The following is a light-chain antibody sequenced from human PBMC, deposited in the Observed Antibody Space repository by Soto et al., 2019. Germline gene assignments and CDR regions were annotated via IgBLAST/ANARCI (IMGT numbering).Light chain of an antibody. CDR3: SSYTSTSTVL. J-gene: IGLJ2*01. V-gene: IGLV2-14*01. Sequence: QSVLTQPASVSGSPGQSITISCTGTSSDIGAYNYVSWYQHHPGKAPKFMMYEVSYRPSGVSNRFSGSKSGNTASLTISGLQDEDEADYYCSSYTSTSTVLFGGGTKLTAL. CDR2: EVS. CDR1: SSDIGAYNY.